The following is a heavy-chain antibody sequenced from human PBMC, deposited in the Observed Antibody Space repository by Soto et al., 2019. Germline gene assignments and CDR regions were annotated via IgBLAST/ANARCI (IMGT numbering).Heavy chain of an antibody. D-gene: IGHD1-26*01. CDR3: APSGRNAWFDP. J-gene: IGHJ5*02. V-gene: IGHV1-69*13. CDR2: IIPIFGTA. CDR1: GGTFSGYA. Sequence: GASVKVSCKASGGTFSGYAINWVRQAPGQGLEWMGGIIPIFGTANYAQKFQGRVTITADESTSTAYMELSSLRSEDTAVYYCAPSGRNAWFDPWGQGTLVTVSS.